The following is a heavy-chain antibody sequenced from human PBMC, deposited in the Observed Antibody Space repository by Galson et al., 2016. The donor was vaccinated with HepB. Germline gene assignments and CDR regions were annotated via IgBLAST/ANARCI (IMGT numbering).Heavy chain of an antibody. CDR2: IWYDGSNK. D-gene: IGHD1-26*01. CDR1: GFTFSSYG. J-gene: IGHJ6*02. V-gene: IGHV3-33*03. CDR3: AKGGELRGVYYYYGMDV. Sequence: SLRLSCAASGFTFSSYGMHWVRQAPGKGLEWVAVIWYDGSNKYYADSVKGRFTISRDNSKNTLYMQMNSLRAEDTAVYYCAKGGELRGVYYYYGMDVWGQGTPVTVSS.